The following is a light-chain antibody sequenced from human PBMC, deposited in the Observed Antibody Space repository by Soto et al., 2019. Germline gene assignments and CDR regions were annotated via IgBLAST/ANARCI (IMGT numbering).Light chain of an antibody. CDR1: QGISSY. Sequence: EIQITQTPSTLSASVRDRVTITCQASQGISSYLTWYQQKXGKAPKXXIYAASTLQSGVPSRFSGSGSGTDFTLTISSLQPEDFATYYCQQSYSTPITFGQGTRLEIK. CDR2: AAS. CDR3: QQSYSTPIT. J-gene: IGKJ5*01. V-gene: IGKV1-39*01.